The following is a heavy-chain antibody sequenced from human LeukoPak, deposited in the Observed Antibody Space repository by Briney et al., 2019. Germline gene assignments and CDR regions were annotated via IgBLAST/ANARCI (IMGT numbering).Heavy chain of an antibody. CDR1: GGSFSGYY. CDR2: INHSGST. J-gene: IGHJ4*02. CDR3: ARRTRSGYYDTVY. D-gene: IGHD3-22*01. V-gene: IGHV4-34*01. Sequence: SETLSLTCAVYGGSFSGYYWSWIRQPPGKGLEWIGEINHSGSTNYNPSLKSRVTISADTSKNQFSLKLSSVTAADTAVYYCARRTRSGYYDTVYWGQGTLVTVSS.